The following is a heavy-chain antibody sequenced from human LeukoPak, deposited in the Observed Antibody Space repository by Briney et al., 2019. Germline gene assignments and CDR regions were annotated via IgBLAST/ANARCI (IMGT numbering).Heavy chain of an antibody. V-gene: IGHV3-21*01. CDR2: ISSTSSYI. CDR1: GFTFSSYS. Sequence: GESLKISCAASGFTFSSYSMNWVRQAPGKGLEWVSSISSTSSYIYYADSVKGRFTISRDNAKDSLFLQLNSLRAEDTAMYYCARVEAVAGNWGGLDPWGQGTLVTVSS. CDR3: ARVEAVAGNWGGLDP. J-gene: IGHJ5*02. D-gene: IGHD6-19*01.